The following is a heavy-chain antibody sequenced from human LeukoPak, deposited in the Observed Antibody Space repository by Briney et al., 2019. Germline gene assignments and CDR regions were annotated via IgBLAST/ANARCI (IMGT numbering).Heavy chain of an antibody. V-gene: IGHV3-64D*06. CDR2: ISSNGPTT. CDR3: VKDRSLAAPNNDFFAS. CDR1: GFTFNRFY. Sequence: PGGSLRLSCSTSGFTFNRFYLHWVRQAPGKGLEFVSHISSNGPTTYYADSVKGRFTISRDNSKNTLYLQMSSLRADDTAVYYCVKDRSLAAPNNDFFASWGQGALVTVSS. D-gene: IGHD6-6*01. J-gene: IGHJ4*02.